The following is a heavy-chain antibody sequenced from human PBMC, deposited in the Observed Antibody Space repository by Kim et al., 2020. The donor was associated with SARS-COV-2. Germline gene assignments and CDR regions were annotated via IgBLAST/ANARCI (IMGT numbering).Heavy chain of an antibody. CDR3: ARQRRESTASRVPY. J-gene: IGHJ4*02. V-gene: IGHV4-39*01. Sequence: KTSLKSRVTIAVDTSKNQFSLRLTSVTAADTAVYYCARQRRESTASRVPYWGQGTLVIVSS. D-gene: IGHD2-8*02.